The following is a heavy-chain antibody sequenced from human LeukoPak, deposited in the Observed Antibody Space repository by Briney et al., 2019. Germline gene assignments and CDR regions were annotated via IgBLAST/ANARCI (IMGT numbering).Heavy chain of an antibody. CDR2: IYHCGSA. J-gene: IGHJ4*02. V-gene: IGHV4-38-2*02. CDR1: GYSITSGYN. CDR3: VRYCSSTTCYTRAVDY. Sequence: SETLSLTCTVSGYSITSGYNWAWIRPPPGKVLEWIGSIYHCGSAYYNPSLKSRVTISVDTSKNQFSLKLSSVTAADTAVYYCVRYCSSTTCYTRAVDYWGQGTLVTVSS. D-gene: IGHD2-2*02.